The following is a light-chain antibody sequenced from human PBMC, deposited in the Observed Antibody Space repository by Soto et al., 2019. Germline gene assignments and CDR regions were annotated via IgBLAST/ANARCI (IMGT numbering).Light chain of an antibody. CDR3: QHQGT. CDR1: QSVSSSY. CDR2: GAS. J-gene: IGKJ1*01. Sequence: EIVLTQSPGTLSLSPGERATLSCRASQSVSSSYLSWYQQKPGQATRLLIYGASSLTSGIPDRVSGSGSGIAFTRTISGLEAEYFAVYCCQHQGTFGQGTKVEIK. V-gene: IGKV3-20*01.